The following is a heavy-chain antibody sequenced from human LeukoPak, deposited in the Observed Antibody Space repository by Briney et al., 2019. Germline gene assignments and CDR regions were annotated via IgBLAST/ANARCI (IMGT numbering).Heavy chain of an antibody. CDR1: GGSFSGYY. V-gene: IGHV4-34*01. J-gene: IGHJ4*02. CDR2: INHSGST. D-gene: IGHD4-17*01. Sequence: SETLSLTCAVYGGSFSGYYWSWIRQPPGKGLEWIGEINHSGSTNYNPSLKSRVTISVDTSKNQFSLKLSSVTAADTAVYYCARTYGDSSDYWGQGTLVTVSS. CDR3: ARTYGDSSDY.